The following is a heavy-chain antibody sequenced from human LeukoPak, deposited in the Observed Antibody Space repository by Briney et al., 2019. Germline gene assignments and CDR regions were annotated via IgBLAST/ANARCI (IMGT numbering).Heavy chain of an antibody. Sequence: QPGRSLTLSCAASGFTFSSYGMHWVRQAPGKGLEGVAVIWHDVTNKYYADSAKGRFAISRDSSKATLYLQMSSLRAEDTAIYYCAKGLGVGYCSGGSCYNNWLDHWGQGTLVTVSS. CDR1: GFTFSSYG. CDR3: AKGLGVGYCSGGSCYNNWLDH. D-gene: IGHD2-15*01. CDR2: IWHDVTNK. J-gene: IGHJ5*02. V-gene: IGHV3-33*03.